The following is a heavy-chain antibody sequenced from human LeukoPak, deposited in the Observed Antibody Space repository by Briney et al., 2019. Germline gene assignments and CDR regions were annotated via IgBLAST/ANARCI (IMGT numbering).Heavy chain of an antibody. CDR3: ARDSGTYSDILTGYYKGNWFDP. D-gene: IGHD3-9*01. Sequence: SETLSLTCTVSGGSISSYYWSWIRQPPGKGLEWFGYIYYSGSTNYNPSLKSRVTISVDTSNNQFSLTLNSVTAADTAVYYCARDSGTYSDILTGYYKGNWFDPWGQGTLVTVSS. CDR2: IYYSGST. CDR1: GGSISSYY. J-gene: IGHJ5*02. V-gene: IGHV4-59*01.